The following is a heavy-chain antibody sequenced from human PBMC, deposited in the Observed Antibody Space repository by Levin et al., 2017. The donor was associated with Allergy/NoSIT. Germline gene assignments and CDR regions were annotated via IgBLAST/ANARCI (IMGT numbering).Heavy chain of an antibody. D-gene: IGHD1-26*01. V-gene: IGHV1-69*02. CDR2: VIPILGMV. CDR1: GGTFSSYT. CDR3: ARGLSRWEELAQGMDV. J-gene: IGHJ6*02. Sequence: TGESLKISCKASGGTFSSYTISWVRQAPGQGLEWMGRVIPILGMVNYAQKFQGRVTITADKFTGTAYMELSSLRSEDTAVYYCARGLSRWEELAQGMDVWGQGTTVTVSS.